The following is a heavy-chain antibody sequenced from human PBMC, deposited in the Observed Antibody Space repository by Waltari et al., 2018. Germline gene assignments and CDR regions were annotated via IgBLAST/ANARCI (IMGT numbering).Heavy chain of an antibody. Sequence: EVQLVESGGGLVKPGGSLRLSCAASGFTFSSYSMNWFRQAPGKGLEWVSSISSSSSYIYYADSVKGRFTISRDNAKNSLYLQMNSLRAEDTAVYYCARDRDYDFWSGYYYYYYYGMDVWGQGTTVTVSS. CDR3: ARDRDYDFWSGYYYYYYYGMDV. CDR1: GFTFSSYS. D-gene: IGHD3-3*01. CDR2: ISSSSSYI. V-gene: IGHV3-21*01. J-gene: IGHJ6*02.